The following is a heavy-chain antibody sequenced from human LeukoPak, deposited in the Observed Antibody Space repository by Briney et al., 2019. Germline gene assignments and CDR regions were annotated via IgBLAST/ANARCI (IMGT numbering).Heavy chain of an antibody. V-gene: IGHV1-24*01. CDR2: FDPEDGET. CDR1: GYTLTELS. CDR3: ATVLYGSGSSYFDY. D-gene: IGHD3-10*01. J-gene: IGHJ4*02. Sequence: ASVKVSCKVSGYTLTELSMHWVRQAPGQGLEWMGGFDPEDGETIYAQKFQGRVTMTEDTSTDTAYMELSSLRSEDTAVYYCATVLYGSGSSYFDYWGEGTLVTVSS.